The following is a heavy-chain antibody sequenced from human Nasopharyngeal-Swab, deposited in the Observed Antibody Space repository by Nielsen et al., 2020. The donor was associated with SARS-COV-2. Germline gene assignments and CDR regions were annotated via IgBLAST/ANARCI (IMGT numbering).Heavy chain of an antibody. CDR3: ARDGLDYDFWSAYFMDV. CDR1: GFTFSNYN. V-gene: IGHV3-21*01. CDR2: ISSSTTYI. D-gene: IGHD3-3*01. Sequence: GGSLRLSCAASGFTFSNYNMNWVRQAPGKGLEWVSSISSSTTYIYYADSVKGRFTISRDNAKNSLYPQMNSLRAEDTAVYYCARDGLDYDFWSAYFMDVWGQGTTVTVSS. J-gene: IGHJ6*02.